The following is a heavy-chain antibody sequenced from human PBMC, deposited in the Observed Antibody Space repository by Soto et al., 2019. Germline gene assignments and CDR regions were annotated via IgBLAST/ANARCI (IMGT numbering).Heavy chain of an antibody. V-gene: IGHV3-7*03. CDR1: GFTFSSYW. D-gene: IGHD2-2*01. J-gene: IGHJ4*02. Sequence: GGSLRLSCAASGFTFSSYWMSWVRQAPGKGLEWVANIKQDGSEKYYVDFVKGRFTISRDNAKNSLYLQMNSLRAEDTAVYYCARDHPVVVPASTPDYWGQGTLVTVSS. CDR3: ARDHPVVVPASTPDY. CDR2: IKQDGSEK.